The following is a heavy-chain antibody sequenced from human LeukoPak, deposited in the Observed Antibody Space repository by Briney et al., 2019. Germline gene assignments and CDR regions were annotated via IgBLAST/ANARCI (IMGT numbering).Heavy chain of an antibody. D-gene: IGHD3-10*01. Sequence: GASVKVSCKASGGTFSSYAISWVRQAPGQGLEWMGRIIPILGIANYAQKFQGRVTITADKSTSTAYMELSSLRSEDTAVYCCARDGTPGYYGSGVGGYWGQGTLVTVSS. CDR3: ARDGTPGYYGSGVGGY. CDR2: IIPILGIA. CDR1: GGTFSSYA. V-gene: IGHV1-69*04. J-gene: IGHJ4*02.